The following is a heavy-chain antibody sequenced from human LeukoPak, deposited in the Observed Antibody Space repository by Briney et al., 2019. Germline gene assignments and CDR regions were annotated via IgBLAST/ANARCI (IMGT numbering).Heavy chain of an antibody. V-gene: IGHV3-23*01. D-gene: IGHD3-22*01. CDR3: AKGSYYDSSGSFYFDY. J-gene: IGHJ4*02. Sequence: GGSLRLSCAASGFTFSSYAMSWVRQAPGKGLEWVSDISGSGDNTYYADSVKGRFTISRDNSKNTLYVQVNSLGTEDTAAYYCAKGSYYDSSGSFYFDYWGQGTLVTVSS. CDR2: ISGSGDNT. CDR1: GFTFSSYA.